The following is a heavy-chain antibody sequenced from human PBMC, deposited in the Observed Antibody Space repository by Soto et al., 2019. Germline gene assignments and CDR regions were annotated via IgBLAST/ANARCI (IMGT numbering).Heavy chain of an antibody. Sequence: EVQLLESGGGLVQPGGSLRLSCAASGFTFSSYAMSWVRQAPGKGLEWVSAISGSGGTTYYADSVKGRFTISRDNSKNTLYLQMNNLRAEDTAVYYCVKFSRSSYYDSSAYHWGQGTLVTVSS. J-gene: IGHJ4*02. V-gene: IGHV3-23*01. D-gene: IGHD3-22*01. CDR3: VKFSRSSYYDSSAYH. CDR1: GFTFSSYA. CDR2: ISGSGGTT.